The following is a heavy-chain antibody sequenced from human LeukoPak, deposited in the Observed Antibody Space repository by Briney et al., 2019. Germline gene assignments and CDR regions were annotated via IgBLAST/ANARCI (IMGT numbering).Heavy chain of an antibody. J-gene: IGHJ4*02. CDR3: ARDLGYSGYDFAPAFDY. V-gene: IGHV1-18*01. D-gene: IGHD5-12*01. CDR1: GYTFTSYG. Sequence: GASVKVSCKASGYTFTSYGISWVRQAPGQGLEWMGWISAYNGNTKYAQKVQGRVTMTTDTSTSTAYMELRSLRSDDTAIYYCARDLGYSGYDFAPAFDYWGQGTLVTVSS. CDR2: ISAYNGNT.